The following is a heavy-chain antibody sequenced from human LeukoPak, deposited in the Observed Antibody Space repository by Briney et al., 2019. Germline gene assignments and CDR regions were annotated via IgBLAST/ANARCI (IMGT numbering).Heavy chain of an antibody. Sequence: GGSLRLSCAASGFTFSSYEMNWVRQAPGKGLEWVSYISSSGSTIYYADSVKGRFTISRDNAKNSLYLQMNSLRAEDTAVYYCARDDFSGSYFYYFDYWGQGTLVTVSS. CDR2: ISSSGSTI. D-gene: IGHD1-26*01. V-gene: IGHV3-48*03. CDR3: ARDDFSGSYFYYFDY. CDR1: GFTFSSYE. J-gene: IGHJ4*02.